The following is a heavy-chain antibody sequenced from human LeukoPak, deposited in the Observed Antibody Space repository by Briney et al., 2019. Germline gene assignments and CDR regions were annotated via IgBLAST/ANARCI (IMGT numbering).Heavy chain of an antibody. D-gene: IGHD5-18*01. CDR3: ATRRDTAMVSGMDV. CDR2: IIPIFGTA. Sequence: SVKVSCKASGGTFSSYAISWVRQAPGQGLEWMGGIIPIFGTANYAQKFQGRVTITADESTSTAYMELSSLRSEDTAVYYCATRRDTAMVSGMDVWGQGTTVTVSS. V-gene: IGHV1-69*13. CDR1: GGTFSSYA. J-gene: IGHJ6*02.